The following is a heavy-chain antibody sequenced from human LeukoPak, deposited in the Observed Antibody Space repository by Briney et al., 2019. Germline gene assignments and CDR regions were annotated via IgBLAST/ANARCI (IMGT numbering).Heavy chain of an antibody. Sequence: PGGSLRLSCAASGFPFSSYWMHWVRQGPGRGLVWVSRIIGDGSGTNYADSVKGRFTISRGNAKNTLYLQMNSLRAEDTAVYYCARGRSTNFLDVWGQGTTVTVSS. V-gene: IGHV3-74*01. J-gene: IGHJ6*02. D-gene: IGHD2-2*01. CDR3: ARGRSTNFLDV. CDR1: GFPFSSYW. CDR2: IIGDGSGT.